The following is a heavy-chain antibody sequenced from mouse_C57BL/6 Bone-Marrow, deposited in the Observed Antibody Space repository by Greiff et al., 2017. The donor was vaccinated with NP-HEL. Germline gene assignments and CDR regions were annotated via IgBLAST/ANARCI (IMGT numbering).Heavy chain of an antibody. CDR2: LNPYNGGT. CDR3: AREIYYYGSSYPFDY. CDR1: GYTFTDYY. V-gene: IGHV1-19*01. D-gene: IGHD1-1*01. J-gene: IGHJ2*01. Sequence: VQLQQSGPVLVKPGASVKMSCKASGYTFTDYYMNWVKQSHGKSLEWIGVLNPYNGGTSYNQKFKGKATLTVDKSSSTAYMELNSLTSEDSAVYYCAREIYYYGSSYPFDYWGQGTTLTVSS.